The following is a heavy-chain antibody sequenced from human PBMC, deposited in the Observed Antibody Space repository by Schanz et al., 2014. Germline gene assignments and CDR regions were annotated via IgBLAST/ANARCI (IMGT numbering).Heavy chain of an antibody. V-gene: IGHV3-48*01. Sequence: EVQLVESGGGLVQPGGSLRLSCTASGFAFSSYSMNWVRQAPGKGLEWVSYISSSGTTIYYADSVKGRFTISRDNAKNSLFLQMNSLRVEDTAVYYCARDGDRFYHNYYMDVWGKGTTVTVSS. J-gene: IGHJ6*03. D-gene: IGHD4-17*01. CDR3: ARDGDRFYHNYYMDV. CDR2: ISSSGTTI. CDR1: GFAFSSYS.